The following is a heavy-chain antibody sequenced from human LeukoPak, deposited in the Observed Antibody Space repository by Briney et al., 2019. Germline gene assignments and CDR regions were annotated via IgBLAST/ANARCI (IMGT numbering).Heavy chain of an antibody. CDR1: GFTFGNYF. D-gene: IGHD2-21*02. J-gene: IGHJ4*02. Sequence: GGSLRLSCAASGFTFGNYFMNWFRQAPGKGLEWVSVMSGSGGEIHYADSAKGRFTISRDNSKNILSLQMNSLRVEDTAVYFCAQYGQRLPEYWGQGALVTVS. CDR3: AQYGQRLPEY. V-gene: IGHV3-23*01. CDR2: MSGSGGEI.